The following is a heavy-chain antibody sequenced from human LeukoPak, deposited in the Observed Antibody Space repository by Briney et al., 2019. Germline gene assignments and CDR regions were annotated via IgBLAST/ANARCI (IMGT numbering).Heavy chain of an antibody. CDR2: IYTSGST. J-gene: IGHJ5*02. Sequence: SQTLSLTCTVSGGSISSGSYYWRWLRQPAGKGLEWIGRIYTSGSTNYNPSLKSRVTISVDTSKNQFSLKLSSVTAADTAVYYCARDKDKNWFDPWGQGTLVTVSS. V-gene: IGHV4-61*02. CDR3: ARDKDKNWFDP. CDR1: GGSISSGSYY.